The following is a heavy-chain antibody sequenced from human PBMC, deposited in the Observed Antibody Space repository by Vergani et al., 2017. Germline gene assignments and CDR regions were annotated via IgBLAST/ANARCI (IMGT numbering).Heavy chain of an antibody. V-gene: IGHV3-64D*06. J-gene: IGHJ4*02. CDR3: VKEGLWFGDPNLDY. CDR1: GFTFSSYA. D-gene: IGHD3-10*01. CDR2: ISSNGGST. Sequence: EVQLVESGGGLVQPGGSLRLSCSASGFTFSSYAMHWVRQAPGKGLDYVSAISSNGGSTYYADSVKGRFTISRDNSKNTLYLQMSSLRAEDTAVYYCVKEGLWFGDPNLDYWGQGTLVTVSS.